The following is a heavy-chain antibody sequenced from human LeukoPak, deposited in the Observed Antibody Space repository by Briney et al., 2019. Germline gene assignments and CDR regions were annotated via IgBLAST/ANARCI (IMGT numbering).Heavy chain of an antibody. D-gene: IGHD3-16*01. J-gene: IGHJ4*02. CDR2: INWNGGST. CDR1: GFTFDDYG. CDR3: ARVWGLRLGDPIEY. Sequence: GGSLRLSCAASGFTFDDYGMSWVRQAPGKGLEWVSGINWNGGSTGYADSVKGRFTISRDNAKNSLYLQMNSLRAEDTALYYCARVWGLRLGDPIEYWGQGTLVTVSS. V-gene: IGHV3-20*04.